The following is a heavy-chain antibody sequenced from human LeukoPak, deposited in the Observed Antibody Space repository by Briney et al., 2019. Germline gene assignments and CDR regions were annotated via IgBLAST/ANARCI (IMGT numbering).Heavy chain of an antibody. D-gene: IGHD4-23*01. V-gene: IGHV1-69*13. CDR2: IIPIFGTA. Sequence: SVKVSRKASGGTFSNYAISWVRQAPGQGLEWMGGIIPIFGTANYAQKFQGRVTITAHESTSTPYMELSSLRSEDTAVYYCARTFSGGNSTLDYWGQGTLVTVSS. CDR3: ARTFSGGNSTLDY. J-gene: IGHJ4*02. CDR1: GGTFSNYA.